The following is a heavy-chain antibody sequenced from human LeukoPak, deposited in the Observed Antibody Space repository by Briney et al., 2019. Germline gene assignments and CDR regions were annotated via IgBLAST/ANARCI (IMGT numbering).Heavy chain of an antibody. V-gene: IGHV3-30*18. CDR3: AKDVETIIPYYFDN. Sequence: GGSLRLSCAASGFTFSHFGIHWVRQAPGKGLEWVASISYDGSKEYYAESVKGRFTISRDNSKNRLYLQMNSLRAEDTAFYFCAKDVETIIPYYFDNWGQGTQVTVSS. D-gene: IGHD3-10*01. J-gene: IGHJ4*02. CDR1: GFTFSHFG. CDR2: ISYDGSKE.